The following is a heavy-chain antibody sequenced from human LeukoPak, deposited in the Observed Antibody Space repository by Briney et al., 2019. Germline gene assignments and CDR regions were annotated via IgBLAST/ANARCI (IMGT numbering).Heavy chain of an antibody. V-gene: IGHV3-53*01. J-gene: IGHJ5*02. CDR2: IYSGGST. Sequence: GGSLRLSCAASGFTVSSNYMSWVRQAPGKGLEWVSVIYSGGSTYYADSVKGRFTISRDNSKNTLYLQMSSLRAEDTAVYYCARVVVAAAGTFDPWGQGTLVTVSS. CDR3: ARVVVAAAGTFDP. CDR1: GFTVSSNY. D-gene: IGHD6-13*01.